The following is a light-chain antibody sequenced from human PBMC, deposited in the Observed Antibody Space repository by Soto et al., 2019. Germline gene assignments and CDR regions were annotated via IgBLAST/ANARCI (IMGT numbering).Light chain of an antibody. CDR2: GAS. J-gene: IGKJ2*01. CDR3: QRYNNWPPYT. Sequence: EIVMTQSPATLSVSPGDRATLSCTASQSVNSDLAWYQQKPGQSPRLLIYGASTRATGVPARFSGSGSGTEFTLTITSRQSEDFAIYYCQRYNNWPPYTFGQGTKLEIK. V-gene: IGKV3-15*01. CDR1: QSVNSD.